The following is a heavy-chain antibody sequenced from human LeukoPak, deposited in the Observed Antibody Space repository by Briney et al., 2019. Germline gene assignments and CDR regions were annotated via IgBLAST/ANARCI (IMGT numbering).Heavy chain of an antibody. Sequence: PSETLSLTCTVSGGSISSYYWNWIRQPPGRGLEWIGHIYDSGTTNYSPSLKSRVTISGDTSKNQFSLELNSVTAADTAVYYCARYGSGWDYWGQGTLVTVSS. CDR2: IYDSGTT. CDR1: GGSISSYY. CDR3: ARYGSGWDY. J-gene: IGHJ4*02. D-gene: IGHD6-19*01. V-gene: IGHV4-59*08.